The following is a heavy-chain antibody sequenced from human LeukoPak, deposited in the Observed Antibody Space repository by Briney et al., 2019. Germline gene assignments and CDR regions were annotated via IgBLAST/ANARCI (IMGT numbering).Heavy chain of an antibody. V-gene: IGHV1-69*04. CDR1: GGTFSSYA. CDR3: ARGGCSSTSCYYYGMDV. Sequence: SVKVSCQASGGTFSSYAIRWVRQAPGQGLEWMGRIIPIFGIANYAQKFQGRVTITADKSTSTAYTELSSLRSEDTAVYYCARGGCSSTSCYYYGMDVWGQGTTVTVSS. J-gene: IGHJ6*02. CDR2: IIPIFGIA. D-gene: IGHD2-2*01.